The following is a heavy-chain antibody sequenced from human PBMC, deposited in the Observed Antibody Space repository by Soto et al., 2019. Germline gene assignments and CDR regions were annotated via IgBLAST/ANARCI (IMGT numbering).Heavy chain of an antibody. J-gene: IGHJ4*02. Sequence: QLQLQESGPGLVKPSETLSLTCTVSGGSISSSSYYWGWIRQPPGKGLEWIGSIYYSGSTYYNPSLKSRVTISVDTSKNQFSLKLSSVTAADTAGYYCARRDTVSFPIDYWGQGTLVTVSS. V-gene: IGHV4-39*01. CDR3: ARRDTVSFPIDY. D-gene: IGHD4-17*01. CDR1: GGSISSSSYY. CDR2: IYYSGST.